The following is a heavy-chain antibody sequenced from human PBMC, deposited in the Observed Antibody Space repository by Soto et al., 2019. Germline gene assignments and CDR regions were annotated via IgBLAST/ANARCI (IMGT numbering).Heavy chain of an antibody. Sequence: KSSETLSLTCTISGGSISSYYWSWIRQTPGKGLEWIGYVYFSGSTNYNPSLKSRVLISIDTSRNQFSLKLNSVTAADTAVYYCTRDLDIGNRGYGKSNVWGQGTTVTVSS. CDR3: TRDLDIGNRGYGKSNV. V-gene: IGHV4-59*01. CDR1: GGSISSYY. D-gene: IGHD5-12*01. CDR2: VYFSGST. J-gene: IGHJ6*02.